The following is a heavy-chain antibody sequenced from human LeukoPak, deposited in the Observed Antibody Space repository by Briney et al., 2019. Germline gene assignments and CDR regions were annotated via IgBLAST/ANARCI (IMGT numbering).Heavy chain of an antibody. J-gene: IGHJ4*02. CDR3: ARHPELYFFDY. CDR2: ISYSGSN. Sequence: SETLSLTCTVSAVSISSYYWSWIRQPPGGGLEWIGYISYSGSNNYNPSLKSRVTISADTSKNQVSLTLSAVTAADTAVYYCARHPELYFFDYWGQGTLVTVSS. V-gene: IGHV4-59*08. CDR1: AVSISSYY. D-gene: IGHD3-10*01.